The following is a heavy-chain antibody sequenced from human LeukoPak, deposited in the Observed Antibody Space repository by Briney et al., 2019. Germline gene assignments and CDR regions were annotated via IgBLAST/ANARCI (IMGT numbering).Heavy chain of an antibody. CDR1: GGSVSSSDYY. CDR3: ASQGVRGFDP. CDR2: IYYSGST. J-gene: IGHJ5*02. Sequence: SETLSLTCTVSGGSVSSSDYYWGWIRQPPGKGLEWIGSIYYSGSTYYNPSLKSRVTISVDTSKNQFSLRLSSVIAADTAVYYCASQGVRGFDPWGQGTLVTVSS. V-gene: IGHV4-39*01.